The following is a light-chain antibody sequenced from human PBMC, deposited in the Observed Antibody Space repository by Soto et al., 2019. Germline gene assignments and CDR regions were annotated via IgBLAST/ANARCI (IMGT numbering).Light chain of an antibody. J-gene: IGKJ5*01. CDR1: QSVSSN. V-gene: IGKV3-15*01. CDR3: QQYNNWPRDT. CDR2: GAS. Sequence: EIVLTQSPGTLSLSPGERATLSCRASQSVSSNLAWYQQKPGQAPRLLIYGASTRATGIPARFSGSGSGTEFTLTISSLQSEDFAVYYCQQYNNWPRDTFGQGTRLEIK.